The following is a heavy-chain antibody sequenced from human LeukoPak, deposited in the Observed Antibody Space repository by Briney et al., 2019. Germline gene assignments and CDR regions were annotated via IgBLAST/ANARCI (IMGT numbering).Heavy chain of an antibody. CDR1: GGTFSSYA. CDR2: IIPIFGIA. D-gene: IGHD3-22*01. CDR3: ARLSRYYDSSGYYYSGWFDP. J-gene: IGHJ5*02. V-gene: IGHV1-69*04. Sequence: ASVKVSCKASGGTFSSYAISWVRQAPGQGLEWMGRIIPIFGIANYAQKFQGRVTITADKSTSTAYMELSSLRSEDTAVYYRARLSRYYDSSGYYYSGWFDPWGQGTLVTVSS.